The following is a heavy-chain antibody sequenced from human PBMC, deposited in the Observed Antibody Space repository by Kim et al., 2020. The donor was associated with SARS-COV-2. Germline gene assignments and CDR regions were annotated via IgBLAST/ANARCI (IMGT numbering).Heavy chain of an antibody. CDR3: ARGYSSSWQLFDY. Sequence: ASVKVSCKASGYTFTSYAMHWVRQAPGQRLEWMGWINAGNGNTKYSQKFQGRVTITRDTSASTAYMELSSLRSEDTAVYYCARGYSSSWQLFDYWGQGTLVTVSS. V-gene: IGHV1-3*01. D-gene: IGHD6-13*01. CDR1: GYTFTSYA. CDR2: INAGNGNT. J-gene: IGHJ4*02.